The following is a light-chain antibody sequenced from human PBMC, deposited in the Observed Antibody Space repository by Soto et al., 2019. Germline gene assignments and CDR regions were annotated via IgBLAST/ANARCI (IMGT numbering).Light chain of an antibody. Sequence: DIQLTQSPSFLSASVGDRVTITCRASQGLNSYFAWYQQKPGKAPKLLLYATSTLQSVFPSRFSGSGSGAEFTLTITSLQPEDVATYYCQQLNSYPFTFGGGTKVEIK. V-gene: IGKV1-9*01. J-gene: IGKJ4*01. CDR2: ATS. CDR3: QQLNSYPFT. CDR1: QGLNSY.